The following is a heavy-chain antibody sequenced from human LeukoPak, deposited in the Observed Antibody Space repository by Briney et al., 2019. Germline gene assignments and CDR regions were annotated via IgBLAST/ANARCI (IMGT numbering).Heavy chain of an antibody. Sequence: GESLKISCKGSGYSFTSYWIGWVRQMPGKGLEWMGIIYPGDSDTRYSPSFQGQVTTSADKSISTAYLQWSSLKASDTATYYCARHSQTVIYGDYDYWGQGTLVTVSS. J-gene: IGHJ4*02. D-gene: IGHD4-17*01. CDR2: IYPGDSDT. CDR3: ARHSQTVIYGDYDY. V-gene: IGHV5-51*01. CDR1: GYSFTSYW.